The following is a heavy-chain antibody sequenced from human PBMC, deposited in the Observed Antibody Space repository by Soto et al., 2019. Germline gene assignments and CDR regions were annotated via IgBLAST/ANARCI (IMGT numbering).Heavy chain of an antibody. CDR1: GFTVSSNY. CDR3: ARDRVESGYPEYFQH. D-gene: IGHD3-22*01. V-gene: IGHV3-53*01. CDR2: IYSGGST. J-gene: IGHJ1*01. Sequence: EVQLVESGGGLIQPGGSLRLSCAASGFTVSSNYMSWVRQAPGKGLEWVSVIYSGGSTYYADSVKARFTISGDNPKNTLYLQMNSLRAEDTAVYYCARDRVESGYPEYFQHWGQGNLVTVSS.